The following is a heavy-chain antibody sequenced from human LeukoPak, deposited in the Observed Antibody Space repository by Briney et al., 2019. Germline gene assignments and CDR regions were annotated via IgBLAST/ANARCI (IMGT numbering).Heavy chain of an antibody. V-gene: IGHV3-21*01. CDR3: ARPPKEGNYYYYMDV. CDR2: ISSSSYI. CDR1: GLTFSTFG. D-gene: IGHD3-10*01. J-gene: IGHJ6*03. Sequence: GGSLRLSCAASGLTFSTFGMSWIRQSPGKGLEWVSSISSSSYIYYADSVKGRFTISRDNAKNSLYLQINSLRAEDTAVYYCARPPKEGNYYYYMDVWGKGTTVTVSS.